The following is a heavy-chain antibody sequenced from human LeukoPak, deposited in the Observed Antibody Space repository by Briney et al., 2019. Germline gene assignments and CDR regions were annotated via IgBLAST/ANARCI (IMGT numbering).Heavy chain of an antibody. CDR2: IYSGGST. V-gene: IGHV3-53*01. CDR3: ARVTVGAVDY. CDR1: GFTVSSYY. J-gene: IGHJ4*02. Sequence: PGGSLRLSCAASGFTVSSYYMSWVRQAPGKGLEWVSVIYSGGSTYYADSVKGRFTISRDNSKNTLYLQMNSLRAEDTAVYYCARVTVGAVDYWGQGTLVTVSS. D-gene: IGHD1-26*01.